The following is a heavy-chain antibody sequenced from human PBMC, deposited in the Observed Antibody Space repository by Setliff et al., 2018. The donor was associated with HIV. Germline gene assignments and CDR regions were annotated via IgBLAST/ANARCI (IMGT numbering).Heavy chain of an antibody. Sequence: SETLSLTCSVSGGSISSRSYYWSWIRQPAGKGLEWIGHIHTSGDTDYSPSLNSRVTISIDTSKKQFSLKLSSVTAADTAMYYCAREGYGDKRERYFYYMDVWGKGTTVTV. D-gene: IGHD4-17*01. CDR2: IHTSGDT. J-gene: IGHJ6*03. V-gene: IGHV4-61*09. CDR1: GGSISSRSYY. CDR3: AREGYGDKRERYFYYMDV.